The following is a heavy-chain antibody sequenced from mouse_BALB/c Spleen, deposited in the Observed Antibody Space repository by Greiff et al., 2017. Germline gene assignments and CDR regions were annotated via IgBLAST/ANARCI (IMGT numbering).Heavy chain of an antibody. CDR3: SEREIILHYFDY. CDR1: GFTFSNYW. CDR2: IRLKSNNYAT. D-gene: IGHD5-1-1*01. Sequence: EVQLLESGAGLVQPGGSMKLSCVASGFTFSNYWMNWVRQSPEKGLEWVAEIRLKSNNYATHYAVSVKGRFTISRDDSKSSVYLQMNNLRADDTGIYYCSEREIILHYFDYWGQGTTLTVSS. J-gene: IGHJ2*01. V-gene: IGHV6-6*02.